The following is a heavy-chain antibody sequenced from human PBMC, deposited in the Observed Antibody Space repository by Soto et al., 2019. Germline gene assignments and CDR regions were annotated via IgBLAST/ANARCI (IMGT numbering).Heavy chain of an antibody. CDR3: VREPCGFSATWYDY. CDR1: KVSLSIYL. CDR2: INHDGSKS. J-gene: IGHJ4*02. V-gene: IGHV3-74*01. Sequence: VGCLRLCCAASKVSLSIYLVHWVRQIQGKGPAWISRINHDGSKSEYADSVKGRFTISRDNPKNTLYLQMNSLRVEDTAMYYCVREPCGFSATWYDYWGQGTLVTVSS. D-gene: IGHD6-13*01.